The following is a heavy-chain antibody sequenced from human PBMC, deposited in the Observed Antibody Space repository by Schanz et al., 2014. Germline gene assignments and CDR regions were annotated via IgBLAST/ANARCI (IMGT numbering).Heavy chain of an antibody. Sequence: QVQLVQSGAEVKKPGASVRVSCKASGGTFSSFGINWVRQAPGQGLEWMVSIIPILGIANYAQRFQDRVRINADKSTFTAYMDVSSVRSEDTDVYYCASSGAGYSSSWDFDYWGQGTMVTVSS. CDR1: GGTFSSFG. CDR3: ASSGAGYSSSWDFDY. J-gene: IGHJ4*02. V-gene: IGHV1-69*02. D-gene: IGHD6-13*01. CDR2: IIPILGIA.